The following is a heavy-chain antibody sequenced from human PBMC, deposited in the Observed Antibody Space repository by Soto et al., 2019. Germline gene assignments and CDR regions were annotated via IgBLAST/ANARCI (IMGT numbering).Heavy chain of an antibody. CDR1: GFTFENYA. CDR3: AKPGYLEQWLVRGYFDY. CDR2: ISGSGGTT. J-gene: IGHJ4*02. D-gene: IGHD6-19*01. V-gene: IGHV3-23*01. Sequence: PGGSLRLSCVASGFTFENYAMSWVRQAPGKGLEWVSAISGSGGTTHYADSVKGRFIISRDNSKNTLYLQMNSLRADDTAVYYCAKPGYLEQWLVRGYFDYWGQGTMVTVSS.